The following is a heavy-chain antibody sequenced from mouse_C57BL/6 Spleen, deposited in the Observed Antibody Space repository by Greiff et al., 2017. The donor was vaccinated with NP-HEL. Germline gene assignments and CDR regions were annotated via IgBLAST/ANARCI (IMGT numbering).Heavy chain of an antibody. CDR3: ARDMLADNYHFDY. Sequence: EVQLQQSGPELVKPGASVKISCKASGYSFTGYYMNWVKQSPEKSLEWIGEINPSTGGTTYNQKFKAKATLTVDKSSSTAYMQLKSLTSEDSAVYYCARDMLADNYHFDYWGQGTTLTVSS. CDR2: INPSTGGT. V-gene: IGHV1-42*01. CDR1: GYSFTGYY. J-gene: IGHJ2*01. D-gene: IGHD1-3*01.